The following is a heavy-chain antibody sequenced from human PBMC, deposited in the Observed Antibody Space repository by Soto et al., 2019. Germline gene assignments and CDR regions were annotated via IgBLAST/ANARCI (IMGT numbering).Heavy chain of an antibody. CDR3: ATHLYEIAAAVTQNYYYYGMDV. D-gene: IGHD6-13*01. V-gene: IGHV1-69*13. CDR2: IIPIFGTA. J-gene: IGHJ6*02. Sequence: GASVKVSCKASGGTFSSYAISWVRQAPGQGLEWMGGIIPIFGTANYAQKFQGRVTITADESTGTAYMELSSLRSEDTAVYYCATHLYEIAAAVTQNYYYYGMDVWGQGTTVTVSS. CDR1: GGTFSSYA.